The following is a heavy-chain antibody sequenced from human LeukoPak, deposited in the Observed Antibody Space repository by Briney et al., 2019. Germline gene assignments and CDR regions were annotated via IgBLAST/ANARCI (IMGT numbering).Heavy chain of an antibody. CDR2: IIPIFGTA. V-gene: IGHV1-69*13. CDR3: AREPDSSGRYLGLWFDP. D-gene: IGHD3-22*01. CDR1: GGTFSSYA. Sequence: SVKVSCKASGGTFSSYAISWVRQAPGQGLEWMGGIIPIFGTANYAQKFQGRVTITADESTSTAYMELSSLRSEDTAVYYCAREPDSSGRYLGLWFDPWGQGTLVTVSS. J-gene: IGHJ5*02.